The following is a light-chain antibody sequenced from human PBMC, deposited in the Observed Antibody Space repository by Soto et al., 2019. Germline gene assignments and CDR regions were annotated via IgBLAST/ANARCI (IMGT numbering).Light chain of an antibody. V-gene: IGKV1-39*01. CDR3: QQYINWPPWT. Sequence: DIQMTQSPSSLSASVEDRVIITCRASQSISNHLNWYQQKPGKAPKLLIFAASSLQSGVPSRFSGSRSGPDFTLTISSLQSEDFAVYYCQQYINWPPWTFGQGTKVDIK. J-gene: IGKJ1*01. CDR2: AAS. CDR1: QSISNH.